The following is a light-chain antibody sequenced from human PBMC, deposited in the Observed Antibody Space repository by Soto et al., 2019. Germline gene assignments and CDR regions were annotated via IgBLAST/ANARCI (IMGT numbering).Light chain of an antibody. V-gene: IGLV2-11*01. Sequence: QSALTQPRSVSGSPGQSVTISCTGTSSDVGGHNYVSWYQQYPGKAPKLLLSSVSKRPSGVPDRFSGSKSGNTASLTISGLLAEDEADYYCCSYTGSYTYVFGTGTKV. J-gene: IGLJ1*01. CDR3: CSYTGSYTYV. CDR2: SVS. CDR1: SSDVGGHNY.